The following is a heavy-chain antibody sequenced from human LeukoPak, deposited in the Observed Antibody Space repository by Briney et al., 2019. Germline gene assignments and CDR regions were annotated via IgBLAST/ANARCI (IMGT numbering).Heavy chain of an antibody. CDR3: ARVDYFDQSFDY. Sequence: GGSLRLSCAASGFTFSNYEMNWVRQAPGKGLEWVSYISSSGSTIYYADSVKGRFTISRDNAKKSLYLQMNSLRAEDTAVYSCARVDYFDQSFDYWGQGTLVTVSS. V-gene: IGHV3-48*03. CDR1: GFTFSNYE. D-gene: IGHD3-9*01. J-gene: IGHJ4*02. CDR2: ISSSGSTI.